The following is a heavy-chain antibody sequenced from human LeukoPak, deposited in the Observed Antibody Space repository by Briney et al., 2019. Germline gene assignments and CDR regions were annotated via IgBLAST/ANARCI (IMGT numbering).Heavy chain of an antibody. Sequence: ASVKVSCKASEYTFTGYYIHWVRQAPGQGLEWMGWSNPNTGDSNYVQKFQGRVTMTRDTSISTAYMELSTLRSDDTAFYYCARIRYCGGISCYYIDYWGQGTLVTVSS. CDR2: SNPNTGDS. V-gene: IGHV1-2*02. D-gene: IGHD2-2*01. CDR1: EYTFTGYY. J-gene: IGHJ4*02. CDR3: ARIRYCGGISCYYIDY.